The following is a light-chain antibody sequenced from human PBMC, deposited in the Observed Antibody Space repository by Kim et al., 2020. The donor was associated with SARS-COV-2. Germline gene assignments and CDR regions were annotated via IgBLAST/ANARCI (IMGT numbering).Light chain of an antibody. CDR1: ENINNW. J-gene: IGKJ1*01. CDR3: QQYNSNSWT. V-gene: IGKV1-5*03. CDR2: KVS. Sequence: DIQMTQSPSTLSASVGDRVTITCWASENINNWLAWFQEKPGKAPKVLIYKVSNLESGAPSRFSGSGSGTEFTLTISSLQPDDFATYYCQQYNSNSWTFGQGTKVDIK.